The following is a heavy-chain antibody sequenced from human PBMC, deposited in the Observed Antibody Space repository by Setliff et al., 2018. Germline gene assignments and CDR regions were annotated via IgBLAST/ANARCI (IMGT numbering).Heavy chain of an antibody. CDR3: VREGVDTRSSTDYRYYMDV. D-gene: IGHD5-18*01. J-gene: IGHJ6*03. Sequence: GASVKVSCKASGYTFNNYFLHWVRQAPGQGLEWMGRFHPYSGHTNYAQNFQGRVTMTMDASITTVYMELSRLTSDDTAVYYCVREGVDTRSSTDYRYYMDVWGKGTTVTVSS. CDR1: GYTFNNYF. V-gene: IGHV1-2*06. CDR2: FHPYSGHT.